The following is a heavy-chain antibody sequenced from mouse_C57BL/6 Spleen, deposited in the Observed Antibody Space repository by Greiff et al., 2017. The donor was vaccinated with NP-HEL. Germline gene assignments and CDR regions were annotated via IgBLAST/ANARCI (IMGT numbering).Heavy chain of an antibody. J-gene: IGHJ2*01. CDR3: ARVGAVS. Sequence: QVQLLQSGAALARPGASVKLSCTASGYTFTSYGISWVQQRPGQGLEWIGDIYPRSGNTYYNEKFKGKATLTADKSSSTAYMELRSLTSEDSAVYFCARVGAVSWGQGTTLTVSS. CDR1: GYTFTSYG. CDR2: IYPRSGNT. V-gene: IGHV1-81*01. D-gene: IGHD3-3*01.